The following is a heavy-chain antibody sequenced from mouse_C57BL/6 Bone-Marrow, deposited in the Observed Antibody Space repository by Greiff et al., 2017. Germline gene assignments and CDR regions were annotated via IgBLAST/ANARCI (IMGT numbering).Heavy chain of an antibody. D-gene: IGHD1-1*01. CDR1: GFNIKDDY. CDR2: IDPENGDT. V-gene: IGHV14-4*01. CDR3: TFFSYYGGSYWYFDV. J-gene: IGHJ1*03. Sequence: EVQRVESGAELVRPGASVKLSCTASGFNIKDDYMHWVKQRPEQGLEWIGWIDPENGDTEYASKFQGKATITADTSSNTAYLQLSSLTSEDTAVYYCTFFSYYGGSYWYFDVWGTGTTVTVSS.